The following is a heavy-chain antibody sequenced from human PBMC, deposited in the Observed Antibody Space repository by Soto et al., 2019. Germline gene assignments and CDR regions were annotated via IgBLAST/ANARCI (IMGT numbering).Heavy chain of an antibody. J-gene: IGHJ4*02. CDR3: AVTRVVITDVYFDY. D-gene: IGHD3-22*01. CDR1: GGSISSGDYY. CDR2: IYYSGST. V-gene: IGHV4-30-4*01. Sequence: SETLSLTCTVSGGSISSGDYYWSWIRQPPGKGLEWIGYIYYSGSTYYNPSLKSRVTISVDTSKNQFSLKLSSVTAADTAVYYCAVTRVVITDVYFDYWGQGTLVTVSS.